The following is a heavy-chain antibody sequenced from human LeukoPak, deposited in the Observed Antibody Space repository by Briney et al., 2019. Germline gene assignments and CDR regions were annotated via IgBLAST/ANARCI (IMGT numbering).Heavy chain of an antibody. Sequence: PGGSLRLSCAASGFTFSSYAMHGVRQAPGKGLEWVAVISYDGSNKYYADSVKGRFTISRDNSKNTLYLQMNSLRAEDTAVYYCAGQTRITMVRGVIIGPDYWGQGTLVTVSS. V-gene: IGHV3-30*04. CDR1: GFTFSSYA. CDR3: AGQTRITMVRGVIIGPDY. D-gene: IGHD3-10*01. CDR2: ISYDGSNK. J-gene: IGHJ4*02.